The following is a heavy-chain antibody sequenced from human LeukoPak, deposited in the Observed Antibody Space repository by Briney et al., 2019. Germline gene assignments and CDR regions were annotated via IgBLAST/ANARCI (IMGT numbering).Heavy chain of an antibody. CDR2: ISLTGLT. Sequence: SGTLSLTCGVSGGSISNTNWWRWVRQPPGQGLEWIGEISLTGLTHYNPSLESRVTVSLDKSKNQLSLNLTSVTAADTAVYYCSRENGAFSPFGYWGQGTLVTVLS. J-gene: IGHJ4*02. CDR1: GGSISNTNW. D-gene: IGHD2-8*01. V-gene: IGHV4-4*02. CDR3: SRENGAFSPFGY.